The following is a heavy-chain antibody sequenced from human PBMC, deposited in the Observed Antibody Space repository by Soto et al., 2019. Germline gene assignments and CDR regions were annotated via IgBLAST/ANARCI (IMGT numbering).Heavy chain of an antibody. V-gene: IGHV3-30-3*01. CDR2: ISSTATNK. D-gene: IGHD3-16*01. CDR3: ARDPNDYVWALDY. CDR1: GFTFSYYS. J-gene: IGHJ4*02. Sequence: QVQLVESGGGVVQPGRSLRLSCAASGFTFSYYSFHWVRQAPGKGLEWVAVISSTATNKYYADSVKGRFTLSRDTSKNTVYLQMNSLRADDTAVYYCARDPNDYVWALDYWGQGTLVTVSS.